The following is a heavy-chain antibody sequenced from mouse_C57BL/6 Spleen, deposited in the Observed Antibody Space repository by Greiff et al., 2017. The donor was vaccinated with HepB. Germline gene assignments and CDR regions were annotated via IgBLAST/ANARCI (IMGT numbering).Heavy chain of an antibody. CDR2: IDPETGGT. CDR3: TRRSGTNYFDY. Sequence: LVESGAELVRPGASVTLSCKASGYTFTDYEMHWVKQTPVHGLEWIGAIDPETGGTAYNQKFKGKAILTADKSSSTAYMELRSLTSEDSAVYYCTRRSGTNYFDYWGQGTTLTVSS. CDR1: GYTFTDYE. J-gene: IGHJ2*01. D-gene: IGHD4-1*01. V-gene: IGHV1-15*01.